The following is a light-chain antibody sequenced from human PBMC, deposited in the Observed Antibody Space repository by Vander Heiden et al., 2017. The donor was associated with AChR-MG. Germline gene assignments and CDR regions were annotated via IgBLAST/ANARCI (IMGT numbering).Light chain of an antibody. CDR3: QQYNNWPPRT. Sequence: EIVMPQSPATLSVSPGERATLSCRAGQSVSSNLAWYQQKPGQAPRLLIYGASTRATGIPARFSGSGSGTEFTLTISSRQSEDFAVYYCQQYNNWPPRTFGGGTKVEIK. CDR2: GAS. CDR1: QSVSSN. J-gene: IGKJ4*01. V-gene: IGKV3-15*01.